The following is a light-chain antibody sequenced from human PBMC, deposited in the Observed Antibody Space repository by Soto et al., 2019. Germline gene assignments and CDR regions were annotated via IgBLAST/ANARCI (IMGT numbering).Light chain of an antibody. CDR2: KTS. V-gene: IGKV1-5*03. CDR1: QSFNTW. Sequence: DVQMTQSPSTLFPSVVDRVTITCRASQSFNTWLAWYQQKPGKAPKLLIYKTSILEGGVPSRFSGSGSGTEFTLTISSLQPEDSATYYCQQYNSYPYTFGQGTRLEIK. CDR3: QQYNSYPYT. J-gene: IGKJ5*01.